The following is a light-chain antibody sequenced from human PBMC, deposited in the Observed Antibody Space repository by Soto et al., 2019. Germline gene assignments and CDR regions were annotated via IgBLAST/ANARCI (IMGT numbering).Light chain of an antibody. V-gene: IGKV1-5*01. J-gene: IGKJ1*01. Sequence: DLQMTQSPSTLSSSLGDSVTITCRASQSISSWLAWYQQKPGKAPKLLIYDASSLESGVPSRLSGSGSGTELNLTISRLQPDDFATYYCQKYNSYSWTCGQGTKVDIK. CDR3: QKYNSYSWT. CDR1: QSISSW. CDR2: DAS.